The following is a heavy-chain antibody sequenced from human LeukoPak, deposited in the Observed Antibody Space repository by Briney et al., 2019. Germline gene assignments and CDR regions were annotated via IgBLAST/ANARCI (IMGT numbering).Heavy chain of an antibody. CDR1: GGSISSYY. Sequence: PSETLSLTCTVSGGSISSYYWSWIRQPPGKGLEWGGDIYYSGSTNYNPSLKSRVTISVDTSKNQFSLKLSSVTAADTAVYYCARVRDSGYDSLDYWGQGTLVTVSS. V-gene: IGHV4-59*01. J-gene: IGHJ4*02. D-gene: IGHD5-12*01. CDR3: ARVRDSGYDSLDY. CDR2: IYYSGST.